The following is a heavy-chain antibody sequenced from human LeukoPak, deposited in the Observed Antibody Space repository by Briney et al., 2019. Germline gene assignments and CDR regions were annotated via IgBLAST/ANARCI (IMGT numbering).Heavy chain of an antibody. CDR2: INHSGST. J-gene: IGHJ4*02. CDR3: ARGIAAAGPLDY. Sequence: SETLSLTCAVYGGSFSGYYWSWIRQPPGKGLEWIGEINHSGSTYYNPSLKSRVTIPVDTSKNQFSLKLSSVTAADTAVYYCARGIAAAGPLDYWGQGTLVTVSS. V-gene: IGHV4-34*01. CDR1: GGSFSGYY. D-gene: IGHD6-13*01.